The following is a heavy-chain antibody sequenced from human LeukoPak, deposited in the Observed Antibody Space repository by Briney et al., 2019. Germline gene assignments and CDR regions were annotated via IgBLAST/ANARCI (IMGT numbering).Heavy chain of an antibody. CDR1: GFTFDDYG. V-gene: IGHV3-20*04. Sequence: PGGSLRLSCAASGFTFDDYGMSWVRQAPGKGLEWVSGINWNGGSTGYADSVKGRFTISRDNAKNSLYLQMNSLRAVDTAIYYCGREAQQLVRGGNIDYWGQGTLVTVSS. CDR2: INWNGGST. CDR3: GREAQQLVRGGNIDY. D-gene: IGHD6-13*01. J-gene: IGHJ4*02.